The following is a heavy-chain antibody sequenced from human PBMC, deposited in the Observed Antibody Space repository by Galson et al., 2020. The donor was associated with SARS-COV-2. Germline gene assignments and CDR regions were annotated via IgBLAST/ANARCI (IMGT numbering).Heavy chain of an antibody. Sequence: SLKISCAASGFTFANHAMHWVRQAPGKGLEWVAQIFYDGSNKYYVDSLKGRFTISRDNSEDTLYLQMNNLRVEDTAVYYCARNLIPYGDPLDYWGQGTLVTVSS. CDR3: ARNLIPYGDPLDY. J-gene: IGHJ4*02. D-gene: IGHD4-17*01. V-gene: IGHV3-33*01. CDR1: GFTFANHA. CDR2: IFYDGSNK.